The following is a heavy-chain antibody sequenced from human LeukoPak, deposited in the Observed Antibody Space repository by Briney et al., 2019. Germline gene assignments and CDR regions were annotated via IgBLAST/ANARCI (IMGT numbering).Heavy chain of an antibody. Sequence: SETLSLTCAVYGGSFSGYYWSWIRQIPGKGLEWVGEINHSGSTNYNPSLKRRLNISVDTSKNQFSLKLSSVTAADTAVYYCARHFGHYDYVWGSYRYTGIGYFDYWGQGTLATVSS. CDR3: ARHFGHYDYVWGSYRYTGIGYFDY. CDR2: INHSGST. J-gene: IGHJ4*02. D-gene: IGHD3-16*02. CDR1: GGSFSGYY. V-gene: IGHV4-34*01.